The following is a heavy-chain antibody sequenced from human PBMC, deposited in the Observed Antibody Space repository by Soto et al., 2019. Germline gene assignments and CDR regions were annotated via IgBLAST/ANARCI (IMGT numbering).Heavy chain of an antibody. V-gene: IGHV4-4*02. J-gene: IGHJ1*01. CDR1: GGSISSSNW. Sequence: SQTLSLTCAVYGGSISSSNWWSWVRQPLGKGLEWIGEIYHSGTTNYNPSLKSRVTISVDKSSNQFSLKLSSVTAAATAVYYCVFTPDGYHYSQHRGPGTLGTV. CDR2: IYHSGTT. D-gene: IGHD3-22*01. CDR3: VFTPDGYHYSQH.